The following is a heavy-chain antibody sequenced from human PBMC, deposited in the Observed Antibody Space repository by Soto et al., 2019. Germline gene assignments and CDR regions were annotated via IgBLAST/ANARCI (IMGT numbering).Heavy chain of an antibody. CDR2: IYYSGTT. V-gene: IGHV4-59*01. D-gene: IGHD2-2*01. Sequence: QVQLHESGPGLVKPSETLSLTCSVSGDSISSYCWSWIRQPPGKGLEFIGYIYYSGTTNYNPSLKSRFTISLDTSKSQFSLKLSSVIAADTAVYYCARVSLYCGRTSCRGDWFDPWGQGTLVTVSS. CDR1: GDSISSYC. CDR3: ARVSLYCGRTSCRGDWFDP. J-gene: IGHJ5*02.